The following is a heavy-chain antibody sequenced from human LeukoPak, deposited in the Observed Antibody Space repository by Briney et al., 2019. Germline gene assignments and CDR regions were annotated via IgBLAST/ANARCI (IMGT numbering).Heavy chain of an antibody. CDR1: GSTFSNYA. CDR3: AKHSRLFYGSGIYYLDY. J-gene: IGHJ4*02. V-gene: IGHV3-7*01. Sequence: GRSLRLSCAAAGSTFSNYAMRWVRQAPGKRLEWVASTKVAGSEKYYVDSVKGRFTISRDNSKSTLYLQMNSLRAEDMAVYYCAKHSRLFYGSGIYYLDYWGQGTLVTVSS. D-gene: IGHD3-10*01. CDR2: TKVAGSEK.